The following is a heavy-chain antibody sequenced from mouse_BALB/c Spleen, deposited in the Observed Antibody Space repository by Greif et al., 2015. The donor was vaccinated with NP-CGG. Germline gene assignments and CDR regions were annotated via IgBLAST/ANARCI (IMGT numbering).Heavy chain of an antibody. Sequence: DLVKPGASVKLSCKASGYTFTSYWINWIKQRPGQGLEWIGRIAPGSGSTYYNEMFKGKATLTIDTSSSPASIQLSSLSSEDSAVYFCARSESCYGYAGANYWCQGTTLTLSS. D-gene: IGHD2-2*01. V-gene: IGHV1S41*01. CDR2: IAPGSGST. J-gene: IGHJ2*01. CDR3: ARSESCYGYAGANY. CDR1: GYTFTSYW.